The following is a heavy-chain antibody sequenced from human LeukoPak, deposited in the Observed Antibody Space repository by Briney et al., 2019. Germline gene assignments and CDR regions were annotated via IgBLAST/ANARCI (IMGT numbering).Heavy chain of an antibody. CDR3: AKSGGYGLIDY. Sequence: PSETLSLTCTVSGVSIGSYYWGWIRQPPGKGLEWIGSIYSSGSTYYNSSLKSRVTISIDTSKNQVSLKMSSVTAADTAVYYCAKSGGYGLIDYWGQGTLVTVSS. D-gene: IGHD6-25*01. J-gene: IGHJ4*01. CDR1: GVSIGSYY. V-gene: IGHV4-59*05. CDR2: IYSSGST.